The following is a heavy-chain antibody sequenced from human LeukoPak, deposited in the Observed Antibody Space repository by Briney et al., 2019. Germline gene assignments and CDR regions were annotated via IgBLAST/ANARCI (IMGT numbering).Heavy chain of an antibody. CDR3: ARYSWFGELLWGWFDP. D-gene: IGHD3-10*01. J-gene: IGHJ5*02. V-gene: IGHV4-59*01. Sequence: PSETLSLTCTVSGASISSYYWSWIRQPPGKGLEWIGYIYYSGSTNYNPSLKSRVTISVDTSKNQFSLKLSSVTAADTAVYYCARYSWFGELLWGWFDPWGQGTLVTVSS. CDR1: GASISSYY. CDR2: IYYSGST.